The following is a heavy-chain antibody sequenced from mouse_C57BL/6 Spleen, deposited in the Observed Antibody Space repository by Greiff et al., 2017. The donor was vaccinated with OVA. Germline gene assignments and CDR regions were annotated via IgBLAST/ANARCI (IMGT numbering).Heavy chain of an antibody. V-gene: IGHV5-9*01. CDR2: ISGGGGNT. Sequence: EVQGVESGGGLVKPGGSLKLSCAASGFTFSSYTMSWVRQTPEKRLEWVATISGGGGNTYYPDSVKGRFTISRDNAKNTLYLQMSSLRSEDTALYYCARQGYEYDEAWFAYWGQGTLVTVSA. J-gene: IGHJ3*01. CDR1: GFTFSSYT. D-gene: IGHD2-4*01. CDR3: ARQGYEYDEAWFAY.